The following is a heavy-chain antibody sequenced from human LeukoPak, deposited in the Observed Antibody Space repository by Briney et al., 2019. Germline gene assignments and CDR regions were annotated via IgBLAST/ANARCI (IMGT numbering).Heavy chain of an antibody. D-gene: IGHD5-18*01. J-gene: IGHJ6*03. CDR3: ARAVDTAMVIAYYYYYMDV. V-gene: IGHV1-2*02. Sequence: ASVKVSCKASGYTFTGYYMHWVRQAPGQGLEWMGWINPNSGGTNYAQKFQGRVTMTRDTSISTAYMELSRLRSDDTAVYYCARAVDTAMVIAYYYYYMDVWGKGTTVTISS. CDR2: INPNSGGT. CDR1: GYTFTGYY.